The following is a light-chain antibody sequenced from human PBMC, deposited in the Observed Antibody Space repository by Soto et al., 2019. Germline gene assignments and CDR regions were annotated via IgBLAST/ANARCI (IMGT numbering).Light chain of an antibody. CDR2: LNSDGSH. V-gene: IGLV4-69*01. J-gene: IGLJ2*01. CDR1: SGYSTYA. CDR3: QTWGTGSHVV. Sequence: QLVLTQSPSASASLGASVKLTYTLSSGYSTYAIAWLQQQPEKGPRYLMQLNSDGSHSKGDGIPLRFSGSSSGAERYLTISSLQSEDEADYYCQTWGTGSHVVFGGGTKLTVL.